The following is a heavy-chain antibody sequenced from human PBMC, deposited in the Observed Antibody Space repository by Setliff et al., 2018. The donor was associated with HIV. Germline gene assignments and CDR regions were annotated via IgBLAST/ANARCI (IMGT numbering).Heavy chain of an antibody. CDR1: GYALTSYS. D-gene: IGHD4-17*01. CDR2: INTNNGNP. Sequence: ASVKVSCKASGYALTSYSLTWVRQAPGQGLEWMGWINTNNGNPTYAQGFTGRFVFSSDTSVRTAYLQIVGLKAEDTAVYFCARDDYANTDLDFWGPGTLVTVSS. J-gene: IGHJ4*02. CDR3: ARDDYANTDLDF. V-gene: IGHV7-4-1*01.